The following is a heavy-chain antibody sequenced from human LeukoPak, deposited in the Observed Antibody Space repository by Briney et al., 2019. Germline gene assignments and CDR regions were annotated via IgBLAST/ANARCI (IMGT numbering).Heavy chain of an antibody. CDR1: GYTFTGYY. CDR3: ARVPGSPPSFDYYYMDV. CDR2: INPNSGGT. Sequence: ASVKVSCKASGYTFTGYYMHWVRQAPGQGLEWMGWINPNSGGTNYAQKFQGRVTMTRDTSISTAYMELSRLRSDDTAVYYCARVPGSPPSFDYYYMDVWGKGTTVTVSS. V-gene: IGHV1-2*02. D-gene: IGHD1-26*01. J-gene: IGHJ6*03.